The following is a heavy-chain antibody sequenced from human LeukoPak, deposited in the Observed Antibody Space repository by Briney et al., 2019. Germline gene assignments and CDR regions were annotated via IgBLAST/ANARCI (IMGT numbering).Heavy chain of an antibody. CDR1: GFSFDSYW. V-gene: IGHV3-48*04. J-gene: IGHJ6*03. Sequence: GGSLRLSCVASGFSFDSYWMNWVRQAPGRGLEWVSSISRSGSTKYYADSVKGRFTISRDNAKNSLFLQMNSLRAEDTAVYYCARVLRYCSGGNCYSGGLGYMDVWGKGTTVTISS. CDR2: ISRSGSTK. CDR3: ARVLRYCSGGNCYSGGLGYMDV. D-gene: IGHD2-15*01.